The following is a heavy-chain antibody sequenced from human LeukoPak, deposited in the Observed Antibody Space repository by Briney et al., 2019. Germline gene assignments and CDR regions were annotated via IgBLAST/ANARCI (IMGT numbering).Heavy chain of an antibody. V-gene: IGHV4-34*01. D-gene: IGHD5-24*01. CDR2: INHSGST. Sequence: SETLSLTCAVYGGSFSGYYWSWIRQPPGKGLEWIGEINHSGSTNYNPSLKSRVTISVDTSKNQFSLKLSSVTAADTAVYYCARWVKSWLQFWWFDPWGQGTLVTVSS. CDR3: ARWVKSWLQFWWFDP. CDR1: GGSFSGYY. J-gene: IGHJ5*02.